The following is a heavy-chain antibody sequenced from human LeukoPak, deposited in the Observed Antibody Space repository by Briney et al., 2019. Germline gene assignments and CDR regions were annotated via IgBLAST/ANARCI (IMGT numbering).Heavy chain of an antibody. J-gene: IGHJ4*02. Sequence: PSETLSLTCTVSGDSFSSDSWSWIRQPAGKGLEWLGYIQYSGTTKYNPSLRSRVTMSLDTSKNQVSLKLSSVTAADTAVYYCASTKYSGTYCLDYWGRGTLVTVSS. CDR3: ASTKYSGTYCLDY. CDR2: IQYSGTT. D-gene: IGHD1-26*01. CDR1: GDSFSSDS. V-gene: IGHV4-59*08.